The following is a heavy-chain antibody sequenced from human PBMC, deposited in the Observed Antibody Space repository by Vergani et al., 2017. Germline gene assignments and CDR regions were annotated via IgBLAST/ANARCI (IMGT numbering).Heavy chain of an antibody. V-gene: IGHV3-23*01. CDR2: ISGSGGST. J-gene: IGHJ4*02. CDR3: AKDCVSTQQPGRYYFDY. CDR1: GFTFSSYA. Sequence: EVQLLESGGGLVQPGGSLRLSCAASGFTFSSYAMSWVRQAPGKGLEWVSAISGSGGSTYYADSVKGRFTISRDNSKNTLYLQMNSLRAEDTAVYYCAKDCVSTQQPGRYYFDYWGQGTLVTVSS. D-gene: IGHD5/OR15-5a*01.